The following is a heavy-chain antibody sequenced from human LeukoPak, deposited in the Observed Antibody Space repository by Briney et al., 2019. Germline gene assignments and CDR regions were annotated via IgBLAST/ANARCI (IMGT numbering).Heavy chain of an antibody. J-gene: IGHJ4*02. CDR3: ARLNPSSALSYYLDS. CDR2: VHHSGVT. Sequence: SETLSLTCTVSGGSICSGIFFWTWIRQHRGKGLGWLVYVHHSGVTYPNPSLQSRITIPVETSKNQFSLKLSSVTAVDTAVYYCARLNPSSALSYYLDSWGRGTLVTVSS. V-gene: IGHV4-31*03. CDR1: GGSICSGIFF.